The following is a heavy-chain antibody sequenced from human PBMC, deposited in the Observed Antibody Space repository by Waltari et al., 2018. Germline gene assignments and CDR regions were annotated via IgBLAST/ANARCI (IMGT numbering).Heavy chain of an antibody. Sequence: QLQLVASGGCVVQPGRSVKLLCAASGFTFGSYAMHCVRKTPGKGLGWVAVISYDGSNKYYADSVKSRFTISRDNSKNTLYLQMNSLRAEDTAVYYCARAGGDYVDYWGQGTLVTVSS. D-gene: IGHD4-17*01. J-gene: IGHJ4*02. V-gene: IGHV3-30-3*01. CDR1: GFTFGSYA. CDR2: ISYDGSNK. CDR3: ARAGGDYVDY.